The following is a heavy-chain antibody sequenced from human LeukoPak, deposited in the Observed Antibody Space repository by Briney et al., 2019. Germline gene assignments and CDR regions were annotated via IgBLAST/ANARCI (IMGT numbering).Heavy chain of an antibody. J-gene: IGHJ4*02. CDR3: ASAAYYYGSGSYLPLGY. Sequence: GGSLRLSCAPSGFTFTTSWMSWVRQAPGKGLEWLANIKPDGSEKNYVDSVRGRFTISRDNAKNSLYLEMNSLRAEDTAVYYCASAAYYYGSGSYLPLGYWGQGTLVTVSS. V-gene: IGHV3-7*03. CDR2: IKPDGSEK. D-gene: IGHD3-10*01. CDR1: GFTFTTSW.